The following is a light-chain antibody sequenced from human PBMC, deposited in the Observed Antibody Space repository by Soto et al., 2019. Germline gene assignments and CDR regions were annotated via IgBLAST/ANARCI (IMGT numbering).Light chain of an antibody. Sequence: EIVLTQSPGTLSLSPGERATLSCRASQSVSSNFLAWYQHKPGQAPRLLIYGASSRATGIPDRFSGSGSGTDFTLTISRLEPEDFAVFYGRQDGDSLFTFGPGTKVDIK. V-gene: IGKV3-20*01. CDR2: GAS. CDR3: RQDGDSLFT. J-gene: IGKJ3*01. CDR1: QSVSSNF.